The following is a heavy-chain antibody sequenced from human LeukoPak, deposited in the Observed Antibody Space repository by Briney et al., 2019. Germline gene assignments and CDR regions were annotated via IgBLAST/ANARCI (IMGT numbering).Heavy chain of an antibody. V-gene: IGHV3-23*01. CDR3: AKDAVPVTMVRGGFDY. J-gene: IGHJ4*02. CDR2: ISGSGGST. CDR1: GFTFSSYA. D-gene: IGHD3-10*01. Sequence: PGGSLRLSCAASGFTFSSYAMSWVRQAPGKGLEWVSAISGSGGSTYYADSVKGRFTISRDNSKNTLYLQMNSLRAEDTAVYYCAKDAVPVTMVRGGFDYWGQGTLVTVSS.